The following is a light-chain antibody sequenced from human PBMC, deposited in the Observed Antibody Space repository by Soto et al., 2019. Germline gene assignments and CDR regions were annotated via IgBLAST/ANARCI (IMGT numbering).Light chain of an antibody. CDR3: ATWDDSLKGCV. CDR2: SND. J-gene: IGLJ3*02. Sequence: QSVVTQPSSASGTPGQRVTISCSGSNSNIGSNPVSWYRQIPGTAPKLLIHSNDQRPSGVPDRLSGFKSGTSASLAISGLQSEDEADYYCATWDDSLKGCVFGGGTKVTVL. CDR1: NSNIGSNP. V-gene: IGLV1-44*01.